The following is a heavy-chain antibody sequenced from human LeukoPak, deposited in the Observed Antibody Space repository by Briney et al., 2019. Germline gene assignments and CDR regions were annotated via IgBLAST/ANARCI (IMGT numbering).Heavy chain of an antibody. CDR3: ARVTQQLVLGDFDY. V-gene: IGHV3-74*01. D-gene: IGHD6-13*01. CDR1: GFIFSSYW. Sequence: GGSLRLSCAASGFIFSSYWMHWVPHAPGKGLVWVSRISSDGSSTNYADSVKGRFTISRDNAKNTLYLQMNGLRAEDTAVYYCARVTQQLVLGDFDYWGQGTLVTVSS. CDR2: ISSDGSST. J-gene: IGHJ4*02.